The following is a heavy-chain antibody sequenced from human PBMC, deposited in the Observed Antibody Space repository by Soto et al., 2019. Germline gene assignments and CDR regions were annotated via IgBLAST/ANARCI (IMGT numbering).Heavy chain of an antibody. J-gene: IGHJ4*02. CDR1: GFSLTTSGVG. D-gene: IGHD3-3*01. V-gene: IGHV2-5*02. Sequence: QITLNESGPTVVKPAETLTLTCTFSGFSLTTSGVGVGWIRQSLGKAPEWLALIYWDDDKRYSASLKSRLTITKDPSKNQVVLTMASVDPADTATYYCAHRILRTVFGLVTTTAIYFDFWGQGTPVVVSS. CDR3: AHRILRTVFGLVTTTAIYFDF. CDR2: IYWDDDK.